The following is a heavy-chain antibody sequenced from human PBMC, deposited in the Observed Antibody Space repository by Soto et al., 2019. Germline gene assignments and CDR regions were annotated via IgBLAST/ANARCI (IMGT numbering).Heavy chain of an antibody. Sequence: EVQLLESGGGLVQPGGSLRLSCAASGFSFSSYAMSWVRQAPGKGLEWVSGISSSGGSTYHADSVKGRFTISGDNVKNTLYVQMNSLRAEDTAGYYCAKGLQTAMVHLGGGVYDYWGQGILVTVSS. D-gene: IGHD5-18*01. V-gene: IGHV3-23*01. J-gene: IGHJ4*02. CDR2: ISSSGGST. CDR1: GFSFSSYA. CDR3: AKGLQTAMVHLGGGVYDY.